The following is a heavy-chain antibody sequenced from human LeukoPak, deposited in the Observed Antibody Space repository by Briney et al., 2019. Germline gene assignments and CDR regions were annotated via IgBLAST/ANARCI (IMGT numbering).Heavy chain of an antibody. D-gene: IGHD3-9*01. CDR2: ISSGSNYI. Sequence: GGSLRLSCAVSGFTFSSYSMIWVRQAPGKGLEWVSSISSGSNYIYYADSMKGRFTISRDNAKNSLYLQMNSLRVEDTAVYYCARAPPYYDIHRDAFDIWGQGTMVTVSS. CDR1: GFTFSSYS. V-gene: IGHV3-21*01. CDR3: ARAPPYYDIHRDAFDI. J-gene: IGHJ3*02.